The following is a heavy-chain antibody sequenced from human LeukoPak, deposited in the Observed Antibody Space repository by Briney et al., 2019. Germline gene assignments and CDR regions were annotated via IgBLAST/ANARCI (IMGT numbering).Heavy chain of an antibody. CDR1: GFTFSSYS. V-gene: IGHV3-48*04. CDR2: ISSSSSTI. J-gene: IGHJ6*02. CDR3: ASASKEVDYYGMDV. D-gene: IGHD2-15*01. Sequence: PGGSLRLSCAASGFTFSSYSMNWVRQAPGKGLEWVSYISSSSSTIYYADSVKGRFTISRDNAKNSLYLQMNSLRAEDTAVYCCASASKEVDYYGMDVWGQGTTVTVSS.